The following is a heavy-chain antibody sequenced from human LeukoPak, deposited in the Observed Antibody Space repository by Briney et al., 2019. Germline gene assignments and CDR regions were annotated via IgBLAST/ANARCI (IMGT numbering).Heavy chain of an antibody. Sequence: PGGSLRLSCAASGFTFSSYSMNWVRQAPGKGLEWVSYISSSSSTIYYADSVKGRFTISRDNAKNSLYLQMNSLRAEDTAVYYCARTRLVALDYWGQGTLVTVSS. CDR1: GFTFSSYS. CDR3: ARTRLVALDY. D-gene: IGHD6-6*01. V-gene: IGHV3-48*01. J-gene: IGHJ4*02. CDR2: ISSSSSTI.